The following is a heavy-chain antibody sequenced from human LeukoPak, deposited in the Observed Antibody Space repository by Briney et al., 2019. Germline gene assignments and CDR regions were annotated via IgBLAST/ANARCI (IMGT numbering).Heavy chain of an antibody. CDR1: GYSFPNYD. D-gene: IGHD4-17*01. J-gene: IGHJ5*02. V-gene: IGHV1-8*01. Sequence: ASVKVSCKASGYSFPNYDINWVRQATGQGLEWMGWMNPNSGNTGYAQKFQGRVTMTRNTSISTAYMELSSLRSEDTAVYYCARDRLRGNWFDPWGQGTLVTVSS. CDR3: ARDRLRGNWFDP. CDR2: MNPNSGNT.